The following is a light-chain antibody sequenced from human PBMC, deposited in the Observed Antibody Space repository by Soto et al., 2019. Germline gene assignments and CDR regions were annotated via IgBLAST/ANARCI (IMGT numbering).Light chain of an antibody. Sequence: EIVLTQFPDTLSLSPGERATLSCRASQSVSSSSLAWYQQKRGQAPRLLIHGASSRATGIPDGFSGSGSGTHFTLTISRLEPEDFAVYYCQQYGSSPRTFGQGTKVEV. J-gene: IGKJ1*01. V-gene: IGKV3-20*01. CDR3: QQYGSSPRT. CDR2: GAS. CDR1: QSVSSSS.